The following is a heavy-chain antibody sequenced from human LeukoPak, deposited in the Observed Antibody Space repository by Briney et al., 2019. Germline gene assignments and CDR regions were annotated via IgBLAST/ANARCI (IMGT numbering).Heavy chain of an antibody. CDR1: GFTFSTYS. Sequence: GGSLGLSCAASGFTFSTYSMHWVRQAPGKGLEWVAVVSHDGGNKYYADSVKGRFTISRDNSKNALYLQASSLRAEDTALYYCARGYSSGWTASPDYWGQGTLVTVSP. CDR3: ARGYSSGWTASPDY. J-gene: IGHJ4*02. D-gene: IGHD6-19*01. V-gene: IGHV3-30-3*01. CDR2: VSHDGGNK.